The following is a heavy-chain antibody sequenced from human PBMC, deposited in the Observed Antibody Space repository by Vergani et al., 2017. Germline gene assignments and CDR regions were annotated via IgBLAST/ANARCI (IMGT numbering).Heavy chain of an antibody. Sequence: QVQLVQSGAEVKKPGSSVKVSCKASGGTFSSYAISWVRQAPGQGLEWMGWINPNSGGTNYAQKFQGRVTMTRDTSISTAYMELSRLRSDDTAVYYCASANSYGSHNFDYWGQGTLVTVSS. V-gene: IGHV1-2*02. J-gene: IGHJ4*02. CDR1: GGTFSSYA. D-gene: IGHD5-18*01. CDR3: ASANSYGSHNFDY. CDR2: INPNSGGT.